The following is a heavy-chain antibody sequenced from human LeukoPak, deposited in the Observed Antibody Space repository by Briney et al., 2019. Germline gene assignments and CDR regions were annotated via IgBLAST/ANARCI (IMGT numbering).Heavy chain of an antibody. J-gene: IGHJ5*02. V-gene: IGHV1-46*01. CDR3: ARDYGGYDRSGYYLP. Sequence: ASVKVSCKASGYTYTSYYMHWVRQAPGQGVEGMGIINPSGGSTSNARKFQGRVTKNRETDTRTVDVELSELRAGEADGHYFARDYGGYDRSGYYLPWGQGTLVPVSS. CDR1: GYTYTSYY. D-gene: IGHD3-22*01. CDR2: INPSGGST.